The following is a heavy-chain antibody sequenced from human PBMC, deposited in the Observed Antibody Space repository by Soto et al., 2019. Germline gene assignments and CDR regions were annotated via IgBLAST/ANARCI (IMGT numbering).Heavy chain of an antibody. CDR2: IRSKANSYAT. CDR3: TRLGVAGRPFDY. Sequence: WGSLRLSCAASGFTFSGSAMHWVRQASGKGLEWVGRIRSKANSYATVYAASVKGRFTISRDDSKNTAYLQMNSLKTEDTAVYYCTRLGVAGRPFDYWGQGTLVTVSS. D-gene: IGHD6-6*01. V-gene: IGHV3-73*01. J-gene: IGHJ4*02. CDR1: GFTFSGSA.